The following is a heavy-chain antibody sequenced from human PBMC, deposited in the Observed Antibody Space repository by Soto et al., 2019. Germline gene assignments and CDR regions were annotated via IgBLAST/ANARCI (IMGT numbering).Heavy chain of an antibody. V-gene: IGHV4-59*08. CDR1: GGSISSYY. J-gene: IGHJ4*02. Sequence: PSETLSLTCTVSGGSISSYYWSWIRQPPGKGLEWIGYIYYSGSTNYNPSLKSRVTISVDTSKNQFSLKLSSVTAADTAVYYCASADYYDSSGHFDYWGQGTQVTVSS. CDR3: ASADYYDSSGHFDY. D-gene: IGHD3-22*01. CDR2: IYYSGST.